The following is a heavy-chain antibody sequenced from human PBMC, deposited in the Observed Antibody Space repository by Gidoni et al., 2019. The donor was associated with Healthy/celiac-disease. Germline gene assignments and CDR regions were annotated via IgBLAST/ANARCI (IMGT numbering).Heavy chain of an antibody. CDR2: IYYSGST. CDR1: GGSISSYY. Sequence: QVQLQESGPGLVKPSETLSLTCTVSGGSISSYYWSWIRQPPGKGLEWIGYIYYSGSTNYNPSLKSRVTISVDTSKNQFSLKLSSVTAADTAVYYCARDVVGATTSRWGQGTLVTVSS. CDR3: ARDVVGATTSR. J-gene: IGHJ4*02. V-gene: IGHV4-59*01. D-gene: IGHD1-26*01.